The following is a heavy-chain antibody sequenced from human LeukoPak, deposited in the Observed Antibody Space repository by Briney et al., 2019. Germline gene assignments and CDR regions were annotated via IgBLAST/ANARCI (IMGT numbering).Heavy chain of an antibody. J-gene: IGHJ4*02. CDR3: ASNLRASGWYLDY. D-gene: IGHD6-19*01. V-gene: IGHV4-30-2*04. CDR2: IYHSGST. Sequence: IGYIYHSGSTYYTPSLKSRVTISVDTSKNQFSLKLSSVTAADTAVYYCASNLRASGWYLDYWGQGTLVTVSS.